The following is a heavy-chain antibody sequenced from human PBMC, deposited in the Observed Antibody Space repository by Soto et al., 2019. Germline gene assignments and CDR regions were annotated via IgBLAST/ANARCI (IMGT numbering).Heavy chain of an antibody. D-gene: IGHD3-10*01. CDR2: IYWDDDT. V-gene: IGHV2-5*02. CDR3: AHPVSHYYGSGKDYYYGVDV. J-gene: IGHJ6*02. CDR1: GFSLTSGVG. Sequence: QITLKESGPPLVKPTQTLTLTCTFSGFSLTSGVGVGWIRQSPEKALEWLALIYWDDDTRYSPSLRTRLTITKGTSRNQVVLTMTDMDPVDTATYYCAHPVSHYYGSGKDYYYGVDVWGQGTTVTVSS.